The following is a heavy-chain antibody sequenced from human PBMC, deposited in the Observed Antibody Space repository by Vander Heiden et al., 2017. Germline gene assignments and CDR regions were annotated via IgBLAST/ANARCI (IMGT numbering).Heavy chain of an antibody. D-gene: IGHD4-17*01. CDR1: GFTFGDYA. V-gene: IGHV3-49*05. J-gene: IGHJ4*02. CDR3: TRDQGDYGDSPNFDY. Sequence: EVQLVESGGGLVKPGRSLRLSCTASGFTFGDYAMSWFRQAPGKGLEWVGFMRSKAYGGTTEYAASVKGRFTISRDDSKSIAYLQMNSLKTEDTAVYYCTRDQGDYGDSPNFDYWGQGTLVTVSS. CDR2: MRSKAYGGTT.